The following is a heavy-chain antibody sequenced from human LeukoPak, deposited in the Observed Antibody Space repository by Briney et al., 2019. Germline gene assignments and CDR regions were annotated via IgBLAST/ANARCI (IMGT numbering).Heavy chain of an antibody. J-gene: IGHJ4*02. V-gene: IGHV1-2*06. D-gene: IGHD1-26*01. Sequence: ASVKVSCKASGFPFSDYYLRWVRQAPGQGLEWMGRIILNDGRTKYAQRFEGRVSMTRDTSISTAYMELIMQTSDDTAVYYCATDGGKHNFDYWGQGTLVTVSS. CDR2: IILNDGRT. CDR3: ATDGGKHNFDY. CDR1: GFPFSDYY.